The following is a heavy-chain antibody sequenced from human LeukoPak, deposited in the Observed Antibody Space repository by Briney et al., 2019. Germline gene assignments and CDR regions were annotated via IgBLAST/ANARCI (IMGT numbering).Heavy chain of an antibody. CDR3: AKDPFYDSSGYHAAGIDY. CDR1: GFTFSSYG. CDR2: IRYDGSNK. D-gene: IGHD3-22*01. V-gene: IGHV3-30*02. Sequence: GGSLRLSCAASGFTFSSYGMHWVRQAPGKGLEWVAFIRYDGSNKYYADSVKGRFTISRDNSKNTLYLQMNSLRAEDTAVYYCAKDPFYDSSGYHAAGIDYWGQGTLVTVSS. J-gene: IGHJ4*02.